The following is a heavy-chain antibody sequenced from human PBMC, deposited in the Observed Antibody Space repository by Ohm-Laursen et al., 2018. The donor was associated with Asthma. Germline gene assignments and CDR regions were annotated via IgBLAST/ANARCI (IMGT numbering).Heavy chain of an antibody. CDR2: ISTASTFI. CDR1: GYTFSRYG. CDR3: ARGPSSGSYHY. D-gene: IGHD1-26*01. J-gene: IGHJ4*02. Sequence: SLRLSCTASGYTFSRYGIHWVRQFPGKGLEWVASISTASTFIYYADSVRGRFTTSRDNARNSAYLQMNSLRAEDTAVYYCARGPSSGSYHYWGQGTLVTVSS. V-gene: IGHV3-21*01.